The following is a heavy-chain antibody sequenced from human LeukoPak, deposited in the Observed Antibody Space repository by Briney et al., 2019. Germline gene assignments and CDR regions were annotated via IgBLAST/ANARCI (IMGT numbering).Heavy chain of an antibody. CDR2: INPSGGST. V-gene: IGHV1-46*01. CDR3: AGVPAGGYYFDY. Sequence: ASVKVSCKASGYTFTSYYMHWVRQAPGQGLEWMGIINPSGGSTSYAQKFQGRVTMTRDTSTSTVYMELSSLRSEDTAVYYCAGVPAGGYYFDYWGQGTLVTVSS. CDR1: GYTFTSYY. J-gene: IGHJ4*02. D-gene: IGHD2-2*01.